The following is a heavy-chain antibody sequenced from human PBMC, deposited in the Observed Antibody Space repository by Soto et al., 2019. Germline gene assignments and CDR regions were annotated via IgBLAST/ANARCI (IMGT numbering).Heavy chain of an antibody. Sequence: ASVKVSCKASGGTFSSYAISWVRQAPGQGLEWMGGIIPIFGTANYAQKFQGRVTITADESTSTAYMELSSLRSEDTAVYFCARGGYYDSSGSRNYYYYGMNVWGQGTTVTVSS. CDR2: IIPIFGTA. CDR1: GGTFSSYA. V-gene: IGHV1-69*13. D-gene: IGHD3-22*01. CDR3: ARGGYYDSSGSRNYYYYGMNV. J-gene: IGHJ6*02.